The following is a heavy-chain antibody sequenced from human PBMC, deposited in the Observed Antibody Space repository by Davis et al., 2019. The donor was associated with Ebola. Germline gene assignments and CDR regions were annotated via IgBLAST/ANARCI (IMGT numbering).Heavy chain of an antibody. D-gene: IGHD5-18*01. J-gene: IGHJ6*02. V-gene: IGHV3-21*01. CDR3: ARDGVDTAMFWGYYYGMDV. CDR2: ISSSGNYI. Sequence: GESLKISCAASGFSFSSYTMNWVRQAPGKGLEWVSSISSSGNYIYQTDSLKGRFIISRDNAKNSLYLQMNGLRAEDTAVYYCARDGVDTAMFWGYYYGMDVWGQGTTVTVSS. CDR1: GFSFSSYT.